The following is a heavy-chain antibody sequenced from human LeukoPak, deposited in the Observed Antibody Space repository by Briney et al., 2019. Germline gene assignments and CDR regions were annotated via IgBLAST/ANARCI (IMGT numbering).Heavy chain of an antibody. CDR2: IKPSGGGT. J-gene: IGHJ1*01. Sequence: ASVKVSCKAPGYTFTNYYVHWVRQAPGQGLEWMGIIKPSGGGTSYALKFQGRVTMTRDTSTSTAYMELSSLRSEDTAVYYCARDHFDSSGYYYLLGYFEHWGQGTLVTVSS. D-gene: IGHD3-22*01. V-gene: IGHV1-46*01. CDR3: ARDHFDSSGYYYLLGYFEH. CDR1: GYTFTNYY.